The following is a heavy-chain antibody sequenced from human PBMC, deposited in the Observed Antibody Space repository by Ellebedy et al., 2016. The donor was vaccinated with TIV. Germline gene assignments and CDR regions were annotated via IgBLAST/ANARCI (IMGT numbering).Heavy chain of an antibody. D-gene: IGHD6-13*01. J-gene: IGHJ3*02. CDR3: ARVVWQQPVSYALDI. CDR1: GASTSSYY. V-gene: IGHV4-59*01. Sequence: MPSETLSLTCTLPGASTSSYYWSWIRQSPGKGLDWIGHIYYSGSTNCNPSLKSRVTISVDTSKNQFSLKLNSVTAADTAVYYCARVVWQQPVSYALDIWGQGTMVTVSS. CDR2: IYYSGST.